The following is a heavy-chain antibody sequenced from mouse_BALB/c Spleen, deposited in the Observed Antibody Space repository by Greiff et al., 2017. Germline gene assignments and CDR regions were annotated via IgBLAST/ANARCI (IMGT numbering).Heavy chain of an antibody. J-gene: IGHJ1*01. D-gene: IGHD1-1*01. CDR3: ASYGDCGFSHWYYDV. CDR2: IDPANGNT. CDR1: GFNIKDTY. Sequence: EVQLQQSGAELVKPGASVKLSCTASGFNIKDTYMHWVKQRPEQGLEWIGRIDPANGNTKYDPKFQGKATITADTSSNTAYLQLSSLTSEDTAVYYCASYGDCGFSHWYYDVWGAGTTGTVSS. V-gene: IGHV14-3*02.